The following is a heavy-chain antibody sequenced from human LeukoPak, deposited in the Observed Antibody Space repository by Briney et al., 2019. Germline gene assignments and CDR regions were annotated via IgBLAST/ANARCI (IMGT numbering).Heavy chain of an antibody. J-gene: IGHJ3*02. CDR2: ISYDGSNK. V-gene: IGHV3-30*04. Sequence: PGGSLRLSCAASGFTFSSYAMHWVRQAPGKGLEWVAVISYDGSNKYYADSVKGRFTISRDDSKNTLYLQMISLRAEDTAVYYCARNKRADIWGQGTMVTVSS. CDR3: ARNKRADI. D-gene: IGHD1/OR15-1a*01. CDR1: GFTFSSYA.